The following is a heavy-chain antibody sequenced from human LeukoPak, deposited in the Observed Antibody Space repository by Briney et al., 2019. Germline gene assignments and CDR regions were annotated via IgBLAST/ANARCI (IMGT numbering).Heavy chain of an antibody. D-gene: IGHD2/OR15-2a*01. Sequence: GGPLRLSCSASGFTLSPYWMHWVRQAPGKGLVWVSRINSDGSSTTYADSVKGRFTISRDNTKNTVYLQMNILRAEDTAVYYCARARCSRSSCNTESDYWGQGTLVTVSS. CDR3: ARARCSRSSCNTESDY. CDR2: INSDGSST. V-gene: IGHV3-74*01. J-gene: IGHJ4*02. CDR1: GFTLSPYW.